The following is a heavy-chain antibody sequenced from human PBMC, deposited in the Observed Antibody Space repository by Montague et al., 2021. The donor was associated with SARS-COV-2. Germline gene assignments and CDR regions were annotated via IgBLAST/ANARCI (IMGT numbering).Heavy chain of an antibody. J-gene: IGHJ5*02. Sequence: SETLSLTRTVSGGSISSYYWSWIRQPPGKGLEWNGYNYYSGSTNYNPSLKSRVTLSVDTTKNQFSLKLSSVTAADTVVYYCARVSRMTIFGVVGWFDPWGQGTMVTVSS. V-gene: IGHV4-59*01. CDR2: NYYSGST. D-gene: IGHD3-3*01. CDR1: GGSISSYY. CDR3: ARVSRMTIFGVVGWFDP.